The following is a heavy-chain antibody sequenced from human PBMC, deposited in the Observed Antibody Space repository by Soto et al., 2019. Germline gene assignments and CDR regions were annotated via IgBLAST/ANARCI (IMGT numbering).Heavy chain of an antibody. D-gene: IGHD6-6*01. CDR2: ISGSGGST. CDR1: GFTFSSYA. J-gene: IGHJ4*02. V-gene: IGHV3-23*01. Sequence: GGSLRLSCAASGFTFSSYAMSWVLQAPGKGLEWVSAISGSGGSTYYADSVRGRFTISRDNSKNTLYLQMNSLRAEDTAVYYCAKVGSSSSGRSWYFDYWGQGTLVTVSS. CDR3: AKVGSSSSGRSWYFDY.